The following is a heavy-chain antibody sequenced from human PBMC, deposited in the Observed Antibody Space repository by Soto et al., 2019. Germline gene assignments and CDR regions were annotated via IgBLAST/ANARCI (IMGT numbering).Heavy chain of an antibody. Sequence: QVQLVQSGAEVKNPGSSVRVSCKASGDTFSSYVISWVRQAPGQGLEWMGGIIPIFGTPNYAQRFQGRLTITADESTRTAYMELSSLTSEDTAVYYCARGRGAVAAQDCWGQGTLITVSS. CDR3: ARGRGAVAAQDC. D-gene: IGHD6-19*01. CDR1: GDTFSSYV. J-gene: IGHJ4*02. V-gene: IGHV1-69*01. CDR2: IIPIFGTP.